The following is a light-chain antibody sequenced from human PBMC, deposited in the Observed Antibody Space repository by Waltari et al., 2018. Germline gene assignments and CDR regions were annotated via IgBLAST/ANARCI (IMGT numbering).Light chain of an antibody. CDR3: SSYAGSNNVI. V-gene: IGLV2-8*01. J-gene: IGLJ2*01. CDR2: EVT. Sequence: QSALTQPPSASGSRGQSVTISCTGTSSDVGSYNYVSWYQQHPGKAPKLMIYEVTKRPSGVPDRCSGSKSGNTASLTVSGLQAEDGAEYYCSSYAGSNNVIFGGGTRLTVL. CDR1: SSDVGSYNY.